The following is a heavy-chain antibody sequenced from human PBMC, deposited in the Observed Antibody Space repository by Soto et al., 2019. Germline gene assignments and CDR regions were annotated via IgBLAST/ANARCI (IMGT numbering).Heavy chain of an antibody. D-gene: IGHD3-22*01. Sequence: GASVKVSCKASGGTFSSYAISWVRQAPGQGLQWMGGIIPIFGTAKYAQKFQGRVTINADESTSTAYMELSSLRSEDTAVYYCAREVHDSSGHYSYYYYYGMDVWGQGTTVTVSS. CDR3: AREVHDSSGHYSYYYYYGMDV. V-gene: IGHV1-69*13. J-gene: IGHJ6*02. CDR1: GGTFSSYA. CDR2: IIPIFGTA.